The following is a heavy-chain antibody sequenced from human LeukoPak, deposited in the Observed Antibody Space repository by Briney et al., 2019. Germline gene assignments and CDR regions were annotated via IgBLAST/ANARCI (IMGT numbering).Heavy chain of an antibody. CDR3: ARGRPSGDYFDY. J-gene: IGHJ4*02. CDR2: LNPSGKI. CDR1: GDSISRNSHY. Sequence: SETLSLTCGVSGDSISRNSHYWCWIRQSAGKGLEWIGRLNPSGKIDYNPSLKSRLTMSLDPSENKLSLKLTSVTAADTARYYCARGRPSGDYFDYWGQGALVTVSS. V-gene: IGHV4-61*02. D-gene: IGHD4-17*01.